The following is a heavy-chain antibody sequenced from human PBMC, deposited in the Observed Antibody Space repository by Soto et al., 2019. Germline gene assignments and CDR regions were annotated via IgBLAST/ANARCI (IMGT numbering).Heavy chain of an antibody. Sequence: SETLSLTCTVSGGSISSSSYYWGWIRQPPGKGLEWIGSIYYSGSTYYNPSLKSRVTISVDTSKNQFSLKLSSVTAADTAVYYCASESSSGWYPCYWGQGTLVTVSS. CDR3: ASESSSGWYPCY. CDR1: GGSISSSSYY. J-gene: IGHJ4*02. CDR2: IYYSGST. V-gene: IGHV4-39*01. D-gene: IGHD6-19*01.